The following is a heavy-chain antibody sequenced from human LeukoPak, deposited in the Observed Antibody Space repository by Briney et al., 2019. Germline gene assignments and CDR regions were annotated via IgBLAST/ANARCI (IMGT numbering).Heavy chain of an antibody. CDR2: IYPGDSDT. Sequence: GESLKISCKGSGYSFTSYWIGWVRQMPGKGLEWMGIIYPGDSDTRYSPSFQGQVTISADKSISTAYLQWSSLKASDTAMYYCARLTRITMVRGVMREYYFDYWGQGTLVTVSS. CDR3: ARLTRITMVRGVMREYYFDY. D-gene: IGHD3-10*01. V-gene: IGHV5-51*01. J-gene: IGHJ4*02. CDR1: GYSFTSYW.